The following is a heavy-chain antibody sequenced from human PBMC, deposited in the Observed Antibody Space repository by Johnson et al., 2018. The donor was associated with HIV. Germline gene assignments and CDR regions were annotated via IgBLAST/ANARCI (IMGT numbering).Heavy chain of an antibody. CDR3: SAGGYGSGSFALEI. Sequence: VQLVESGGGLVKPGGSLRLSCEASGFTFSNAWMSWVRQAPGKGLEWVAHIKTKSDGATRDYVAPVKGRFIISRDDSKKMLYLKMNSLKNEDTAVYYCSAGGYGSGSFALEIWGQGTMVTVSS. D-gene: IGHD3-10*01. CDR2: IKTKSDGATR. CDR1: GFTFSNAW. J-gene: IGHJ3*02. V-gene: IGHV3-15*01.